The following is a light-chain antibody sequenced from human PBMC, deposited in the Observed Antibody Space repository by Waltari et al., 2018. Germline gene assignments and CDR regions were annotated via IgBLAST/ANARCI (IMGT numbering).Light chain of an antibody. J-gene: IGKJ4*01. V-gene: IGKV3-11*01. CDR2: DAS. CDR3: QQRNTWPLT. CDR1: HTVHNY. Sequence: QSPATLSLSPGERATLSCRASHTVHNYLAWYQQKPGQPPRLLIYDASNRATGIPARFSGSGSETDFTLTISSLEPEDFAVYYCQQRNTWPLTFGGGTTVEI.